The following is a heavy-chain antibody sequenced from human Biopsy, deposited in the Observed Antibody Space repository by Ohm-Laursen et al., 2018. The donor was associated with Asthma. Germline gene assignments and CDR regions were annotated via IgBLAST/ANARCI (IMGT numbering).Heavy chain of an antibody. D-gene: IGHD4-23*01. CDR2: ISYDGSNK. CDR1: GFTFSSYG. Sequence: SLRLSCPASGFTFSSYGMHWVRPAPGKGLAWVAVISYDGSNKYYADSVKGRFTISRDNSKNTLYLQMTSLRAEDTAVYYCARGNHHLDYGGNSGAFDIWGQGTMVTVSS. V-gene: IGHV3-30*03. CDR3: ARGNHHLDYGGNSGAFDI. J-gene: IGHJ3*02.